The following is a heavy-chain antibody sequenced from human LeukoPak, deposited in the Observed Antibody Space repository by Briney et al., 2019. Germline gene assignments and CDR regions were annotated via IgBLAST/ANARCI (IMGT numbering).Heavy chain of an antibody. Sequence: SETLSLTRAVYGGSFSGYYWSWIRQPPGKGLEWIGEINHSGSTNYNPSLKSRVTISVDTSKNQFSLKLSSVTAADTAVYYCARGRYYGSGSYYTGPHYYYGMDVWGQGTTVTVSS. D-gene: IGHD3-10*01. CDR3: ARGRYYGSGSYYTGPHYYYGMDV. J-gene: IGHJ6*02. CDR1: GGSFSGYY. V-gene: IGHV4-34*01. CDR2: INHSGST.